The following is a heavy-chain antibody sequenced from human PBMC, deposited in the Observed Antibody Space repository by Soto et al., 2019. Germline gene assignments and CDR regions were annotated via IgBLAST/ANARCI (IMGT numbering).Heavy chain of an antibody. CDR2: ISWNSGSI. Sequence: GGSLRLSCAASGFTFDDYAMHWVRQAPGKGLEWVSGISWNSGSIGYADSVKGRFTISRDNAKNSLYLQMNSLRAEDTALYYCAKGEMATISEYFQHWGQGTLVTVSS. V-gene: IGHV3-9*01. D-gene: IGHD5-12*01. J-gene: IGHJ1*01. CDR1: GFTFDDYA. CDR3: AKGEMATISEYFQH.